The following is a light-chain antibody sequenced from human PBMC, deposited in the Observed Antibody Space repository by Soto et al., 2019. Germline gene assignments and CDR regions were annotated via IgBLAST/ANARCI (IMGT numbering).Light chain of an antibody. CDR1: SSNIGSNT. J-gene: IGLJ2*01. CDR3: AAWDDSLNGVV. V-gene: IGLV1-44*01. Sequence: QSALTQPPSASRTPGQRVTISCSGSSSNIGSNTVNWYQQLPGTAPKLLIYSNNQRPSGVPDRFSGSKSGTSASLAISGLQSEDEADYYCAAWDDSLNGVVFGGGPEVTVL. CDR2: SNN.